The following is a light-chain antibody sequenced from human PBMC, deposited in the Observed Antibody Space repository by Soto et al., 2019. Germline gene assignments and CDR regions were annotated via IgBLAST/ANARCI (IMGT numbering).Light chain of an antibody. V-gene: IGKV3-11*01. J-gene: IGKJ3*01. Sequence: EIVLTQSPATRALSPGERATLSCRASQSVSSYLAWYQQKPGQAPRLLIYDASNRATGIPARFSGSGYGTDFTLTNSSLEPEDFAVYYSQQRSNWPFGTGTKVDIK. CDR3: QQRSNWP. CDR1: QSVSSY. CDR2: DAS.